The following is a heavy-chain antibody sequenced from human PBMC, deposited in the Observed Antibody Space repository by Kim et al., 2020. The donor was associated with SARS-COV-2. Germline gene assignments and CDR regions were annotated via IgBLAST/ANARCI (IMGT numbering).Heavy chain of an antibody. V-gene: IGHV3-9*01. CDR3: VKSLVREQYGMDA. D-gene: IGHD3-10*01. Sequence: YADSVNGRITIYRDNHKRSLFLQMNSLRIEDTALYFCVKSLVREQYGMDAWGQGTMVTVSS. J-gene: IGHJ6*02.